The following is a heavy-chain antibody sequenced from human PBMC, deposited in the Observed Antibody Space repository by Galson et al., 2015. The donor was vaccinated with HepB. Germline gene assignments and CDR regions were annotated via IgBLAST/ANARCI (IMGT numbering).Heavy chain of an antibody. CDR1: GFTVSSNY. Sequence: SLRLSCAASGFTVSSNYMSWVRQAPGKGLEWVSVIYSGGSTYYADSVKGRFTISRDNSKDTLYLQMNSLRAEDTAVYYCARESSRRGVTTFDYYYYYGMDVWGQGTTVTVSS. D-gene: IGHD3-16*01. J-gene: IGHJ6*02. CDR3: ARESSRRGVTTFDYYYYYGMDV. CDR2: IYSGGST. V-gene: IGHV3-53*01.